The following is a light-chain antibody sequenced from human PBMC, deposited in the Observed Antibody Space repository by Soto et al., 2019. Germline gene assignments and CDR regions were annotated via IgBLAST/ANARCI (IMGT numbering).Light chain of an antibody. J-gene: IGKJ1*01. CDR3: QQYYSYPWT. Sequence: DSQMTQSTSSLAASVGDRVTIACRASQSINNFLNWYQQKPGKAPKVLIYAASTLQSGVPSRFSGSGSGTDFTLTISCLQSEDFATYYCQQYYSYPWTFGQGTMVAIK. CDR1: QSINNF. CDR2: AAS. V-gene: IGKV1-39*01.